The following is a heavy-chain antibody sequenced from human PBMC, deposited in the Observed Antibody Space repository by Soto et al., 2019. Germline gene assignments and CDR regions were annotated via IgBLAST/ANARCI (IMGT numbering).Heavy chain of an antibody. V-gene: IGHV1-18*01. J-gene: IGHJ4*02. D-gene: IGHD2-15*01. CDR2: ISAYNGNT. Sequence: QVQLVQSGAEVKKPGASVKVSCKASGYTFTSYGISWVRQAPGQGLEWMGWISAYNGNTNYAQKIQGRVTMTTDTPTSTAYMELRSLGSADSAVYYCARFGVVVAAGDYWGQGTLVTVSS. CDR3: ARFGVVVAAGDY. CDR1: GYTFTSYG.